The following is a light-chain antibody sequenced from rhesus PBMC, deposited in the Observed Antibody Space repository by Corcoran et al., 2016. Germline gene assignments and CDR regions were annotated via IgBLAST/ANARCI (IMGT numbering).Light chain of an antibody. J-gene: IGKJ1*01. CDR1: QGISSW. CDR2: KAS. V-gene: IGKV1-21*01. CDR3: QQYNSAPWT. Sequence: DIQMTQSPSSLSASVGDRVTITCRASQGISSWLAWYPQKPGKAPKLLIYKASSVQSGVPSRFSGIGAGTTFTLTISSLQPEDVATYYCQQYNSAPWTFGQGTKVEIK.